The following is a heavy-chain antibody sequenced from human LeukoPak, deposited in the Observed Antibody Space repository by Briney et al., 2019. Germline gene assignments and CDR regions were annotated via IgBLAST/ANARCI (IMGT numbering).Heavy chain of an antibody. D-gene: IGHD3-22*01. CDR2: LYSGGTT. J-gene: IGHJ4*02. CDR3: AGRYDSSGYPLH. CDR1: GFSVSSNY. V-gene: IGHV3-53*01. Sequence: GGSLRLSCAASGFSVSSNYVSWVRQAPGKGLEWVTVLYSGGTTYYADSVKGRFTISRDNSKNTLYLQMNSLRAEDTAVYYCAGRYDSSGYPLHWGQGTLVTVSS.